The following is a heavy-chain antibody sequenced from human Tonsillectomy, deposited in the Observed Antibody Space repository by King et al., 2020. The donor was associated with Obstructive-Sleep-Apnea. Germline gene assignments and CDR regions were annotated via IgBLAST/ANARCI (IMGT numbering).Heavy chain of an antibody. CDR2: MYYSGNT. Sequence: VQLQESCPGLVKPSETLSLTCSVSGGSINNYYWSWIRQPPGKGLEWIGYMYYSGNTNFHPSLKSRVTISADTSKSQFSLSLGSVTAADTAVYYCARHRGVEDYGGYGDYFDYWGQGTLVTVSS. CDR1: GGSINNYY. D-gene: IGHD5-12*01. J-gene: IGHJ4*02. CDR3: ARHRGVEDYGGYGDYFDY. V-gene: IGHV4-59*08.